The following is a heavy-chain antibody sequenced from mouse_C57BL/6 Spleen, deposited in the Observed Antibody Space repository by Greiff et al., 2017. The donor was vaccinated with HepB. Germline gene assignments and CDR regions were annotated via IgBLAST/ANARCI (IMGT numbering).Heavy chain of an antibody. D-gene: IGHD3-2*02. CDR2: IDPSDSYT. CDR1: GYTFTSYW. J-gene: IGHJ4*01. V-gene: IGHV1-50*01. Sequence: QVQLQQPGAELVKPGASVKLSCKASGYTFTSYWMQWVKQRPGQGLEWIGEIDPSDSYTNYNQKFKGKATLTVDTSSSTAYMQLSSLTSEDSAVYYCARAASSGYSDAMDYWGQGTSVTVSS. CDR3: ARAASSGYSDAMDY.